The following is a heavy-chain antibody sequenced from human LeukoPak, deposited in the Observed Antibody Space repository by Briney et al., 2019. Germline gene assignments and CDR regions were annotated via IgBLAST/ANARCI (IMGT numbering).Heavy chain of an antibody. CDR1: GYTFNNYW. V-gene: IGHV5-51*01. CDR2: IYPGDSDT. D-gene: IGHD6-19*01. CDR3: ARHGSGWYGDAFHI. J-gene: IGHJ3*02. Sequence: GESLKISCKGSGYTFNNYWIGWVRQMPGKGPEWMGIIYPGDSDTRYSPSFQDHVTISADKSINTAYLQWSSLKASDTAMYYCARHGSGWYGDAFHIWGQGTMVTVSS.